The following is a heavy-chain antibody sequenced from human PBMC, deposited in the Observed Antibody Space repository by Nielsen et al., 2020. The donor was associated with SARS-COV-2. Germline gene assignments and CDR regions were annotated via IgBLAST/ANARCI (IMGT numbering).Heavy chain of an antibody. J-gene: IGHJ4*02. CDR3: ARESSPYDSSGYHDY. V-gene: IGHV1-2*02. CDR1: GYTFTGYY. CDR2: INPNSGGT. D-gene: IGHD3-22*01. Sequence: ASVKVSCKASGYTFTGYYMHWVRQAPGQGLEWMGWINPNSGGTNYAQKFQGRVTMTRDTSISTAYMELSRPRSDDTAVYYCARESSPYDSSGYHDYWGQGTLVTVSS.